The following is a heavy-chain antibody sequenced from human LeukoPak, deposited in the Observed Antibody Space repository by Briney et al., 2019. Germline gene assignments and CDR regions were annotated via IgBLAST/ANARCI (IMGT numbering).Heavy chain of an antibody. CDR1: GFTFSSCS. D-gene: IGHD1-1*01. Sequence: GGSLRLSCAASGFTFSSCSMNWVRQAPGKGLEWVSSISSSSSYIYYADSVKGRFTISRDNAKNSLYLQMNSLRAEDTAVYYCARDVWNDVGGFDYWGQGTLVTVSS. J-gene: IGHJ4*02. CDR2: ISSSSSYI. CDR3: ARDVWNDVGGFDY. V-gene: IGHV3-21*01.